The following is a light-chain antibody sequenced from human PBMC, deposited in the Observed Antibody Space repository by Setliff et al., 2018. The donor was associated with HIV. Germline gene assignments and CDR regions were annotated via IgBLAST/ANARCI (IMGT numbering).Light chain of an antibody. CDR3: ASYTSSSTRV. V-gene: IGLV2-14*01. J-gene: IGLJ1*01. CDR1: SSDVGAYNF. CDR2: EVT. Sequence: QSALTQPASVSGSPGQSITISCTGTSSDVGAYNFVSWFQQHPGKAPKLIISEVTNRPSGVSDRFSGSKSGNTASLSISGLQPEDEADYYCASYTSSSTRVFGTGTKGTVL.